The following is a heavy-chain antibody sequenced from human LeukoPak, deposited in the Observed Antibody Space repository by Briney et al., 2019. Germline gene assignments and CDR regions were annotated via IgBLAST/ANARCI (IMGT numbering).Heavy chain of an antibody. D-gene: IGHD2/OR15-2a*01. Sequence: GGSLRLSCAASGFTFSSYWMHWVRQAPGKGLEWVANIKQAGTEKYYVDSVKGRFTISRDNAKNSLFLQMNSLRAEDTAVYFCARGQYFSTTYYFDYWGQGTLVTVSS. CDR1: GFTFSSYW. CDR3: ARGQYFSTTYYFDY. J-gene: IGHJ4*02. V-gene: IGHV3-7*03. CDR2: IKQAGTEK.